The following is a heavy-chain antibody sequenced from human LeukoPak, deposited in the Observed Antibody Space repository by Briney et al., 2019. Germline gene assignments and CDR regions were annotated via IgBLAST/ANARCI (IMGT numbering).Heavy chain of an antibody. CDR1: GFTFSSYS. J-gene: IGHJ4*02. CDR3: AKRMYYDILTGYSTEYYFDY. D-gene: IGHD3-9*01. V-gene: IGHV3-23*01. CDR2: ISGSGGST. Sequence: GGSLRLSCAASGFTFSSYSMNWVRQAPGKGLEWVSAISGSGGSTYYADSVKGRFTISRDNSKNTLYLQMNSLRAEDTAVYYCAKRMYYDILTGYSTEYYFDYWGQGTLVTVSS.